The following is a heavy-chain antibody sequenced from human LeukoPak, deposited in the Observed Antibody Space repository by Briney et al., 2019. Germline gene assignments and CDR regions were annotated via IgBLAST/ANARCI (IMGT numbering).Heavy chain of an antibody. CDR2: ISYDGSNK. Sequence: GRSLRLSCAASGFTFSSYGMHWVRQAPGKGLEWVAVISYDGSNKYYADSVKGRFTISRDNSKNTLYLQMNSLRAEDTAAYYCAKDVRFLEWLLSYWGQGTLVTVSS. J-gene: IGHJ4*02. D-gene: IGHD3-3*01. CDR3: AKDVRFLEWLLSY. V-gene: IGHV3-30*18. CDR1: GFTFSSYG.